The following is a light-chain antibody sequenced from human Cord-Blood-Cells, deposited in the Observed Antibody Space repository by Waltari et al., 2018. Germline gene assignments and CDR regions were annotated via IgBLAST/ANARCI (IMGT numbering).Light chain of an antibody. CDR3: SSYTSSNPYV. CDR2: DVS. Sequence: QSALTQPASVSGSPGQSITIPCTGTSSDVGGYNYGSWYQQHPRKAPKLMIYDVSNRPSGVSNRFSGSKSCNTASLTISVLQAEDEADYYCSSYTSSNPYVFGTGTKVTVL. J-gene: IGLJ1*01. V-gene: IGLV2-14*03. CDR1: SSDVGGYNY.